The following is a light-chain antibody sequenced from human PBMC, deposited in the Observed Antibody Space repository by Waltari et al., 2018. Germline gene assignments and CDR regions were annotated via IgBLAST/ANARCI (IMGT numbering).Light chain of an antibody. Sequence: QSALTQSASVSGSPGPSITISCTGTSSNVGFYNLVSWYQQHPDKAPKLLVYEVIERPSGVSSRFSGSKSGNTASLTISGLQAEDEADYYCCSYAGRNIWVFGGGTKVTVL. V-gene: IGLV2-23*02. CDR3: CSYAGRNIWV. J-gene: IGLJ3*02. CDR1: SSNVGFYNL. CDR2: EVI.